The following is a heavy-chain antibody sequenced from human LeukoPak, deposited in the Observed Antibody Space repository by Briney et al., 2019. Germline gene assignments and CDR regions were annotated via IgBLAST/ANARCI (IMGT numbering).Heavy chain of an antibody. CDR3: AKGVTTFDY. J-gene: IGHJ4*02. CDR2: AHYSGNT. D-gene: IGHD4-17*01. V-gene: IGHV4-59*01. Sequence: SETLSLTCTVSGGSISNYYWSWIRQPPGKGLEWIGFAHYSGNTDYNPSLMSRSTVSVDASKNQFSLKLNSVTAADTAVYYCAKGVTTFDYWGQGMLVTVSS. CDR1: GGSISNYY.